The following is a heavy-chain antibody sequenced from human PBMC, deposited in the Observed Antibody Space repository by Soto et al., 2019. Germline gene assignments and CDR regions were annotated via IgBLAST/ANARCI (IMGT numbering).Heavy chain of an antibody. V-gene: IGHV3-15*01. CDR3: TTYNFWSGYHHLDY. CDR2: IKSKTDGGTT. J-gene: IGHJ4*02. D-gene: IGHD3-3*01. Sequence: GGSLRLSCAASGFTFSNAWMSWVRQAPGKGLEWVGRIKSKTDGGTTDYAAPVKGRFTISRDDSKNTLYLQMNSLKTEDTAVYYCTTYNFWSGYHHLDYRGQGTLVTVSS. CDR1: GFTFSNAW.